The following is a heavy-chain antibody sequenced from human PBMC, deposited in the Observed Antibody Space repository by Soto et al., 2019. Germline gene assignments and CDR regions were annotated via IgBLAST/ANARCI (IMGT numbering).Heavy chain of an antibody. Sequence: EVQLVESGGGLVQPGRSLRLSCAASGFTFDNFAMHWVRQAPGKGLVLVSGVNWNGRSTGYADSVRGRFTIARNNTKNTLSLQMNSLRTGDTALYYCAKDAGGSTWYFDYWGQGTLVTVSS. CDR1: GFTFDNFA. CDR2: VNWNGRST. D-gene: IGHD6-13*01. CDR3: AKDAGGSTWYFDY. V-gene: IGHV3-9*01. J-gene: IGHJ4*02.